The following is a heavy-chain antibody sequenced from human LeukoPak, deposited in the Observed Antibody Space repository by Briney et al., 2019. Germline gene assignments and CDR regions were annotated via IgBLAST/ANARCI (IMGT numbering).Heavy chain of an antibody. Sequence: SETLSLTCTVSGYSISSGYYWGWIRQPPGKGLEWIGSIYHSGSTYYNPSLKSRVTISADTSKNQFSLKLSSVTAADTAVYYCARALSSFDYWGQGTLVTVSS. V-gene: IGHV4-38-2*02. J-gene: IGHJ4*02. CDR3: ARALSSFDY. CDR1: GYSISSGYY. CDR2: IYHSGST.